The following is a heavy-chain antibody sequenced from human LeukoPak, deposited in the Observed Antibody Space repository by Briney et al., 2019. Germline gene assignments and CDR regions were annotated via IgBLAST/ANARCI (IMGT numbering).Heavy chain of an antibody. CDR3: ARGRIAAAGTAYYFDY. V-gene: IGHV1-18*01. J-gene: IGHJ4*02. D-gene: IGHD6-13*01. CDR2: IGAYNGNT. Sequence: ASVKLSCKASGSTFTSYGISWVRQAPGHRVKGMGWIGAYNGNTNYAQKLQGRVTVTTDTSTSTAHMELRSLRSDDPAVYYCARGRIAAAGTAYYFDYWGQGTLVTVPS. CDR1: GSTFTSYG.